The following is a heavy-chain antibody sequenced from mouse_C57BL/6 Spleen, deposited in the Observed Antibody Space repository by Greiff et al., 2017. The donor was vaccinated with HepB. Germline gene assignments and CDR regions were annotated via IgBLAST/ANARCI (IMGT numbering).Heavy chain of an antibody. Sequence: QVQLQQSGPELVKPGASVKISCKASGYAFSSSWMNWVKQRPGKGLEWIGRIYPGAGETNYNGKFKGKATRAADKSSSTAYMQLSSLTSEDSAVYFCERFTTVVAPYFDVWGTGTTVTVSS. CDR2: IYPGAGET. D-gene: IGHD1-1*01. V-gene: IGHV1-82*01. J-gene: IGHJ1*03. CDR1: GYAFSSSW. CDR3: ERFTTVVAPYFDV.